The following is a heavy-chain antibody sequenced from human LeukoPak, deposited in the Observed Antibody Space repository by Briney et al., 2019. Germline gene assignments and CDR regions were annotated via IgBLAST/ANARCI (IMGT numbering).Heavy chain of an antibody. J-gene: IGHJ4*02. D-gene: IGHD3-10*01. Sequence: SGGSLRLSCLASGFTFSSYAMHWVRQAPGKGLEYVSAISSNGGSTYYADSVKGRFTISRDNSKNTLYLQMSSLRAEDTAVYYCVKASRPYGSGRYYFDYWGQGTLVTVSS. CDR1: GFTFSSYA. CDR2: ISSNGGST. V-gene: IGHV3-64D*06. CDR3: VKASRPYGSGRYYFDY.